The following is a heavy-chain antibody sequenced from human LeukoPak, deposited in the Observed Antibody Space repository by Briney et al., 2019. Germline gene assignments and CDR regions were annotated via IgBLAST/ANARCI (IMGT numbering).Heavy chain of an antibody. Sequence: PQTLSLTCTVSGGSISSYYWSWIRQPPGKGLEWIGYTYYSGCTNYNPSLKSRVTISVATSKNQFSLKLSSVTAADTAVYYCARHVDEAFDIWGQGTMVTVSS. V-gene: IGHV4-59*08. J-gene: IGHJ3*02. CDR3: ARHVDEAFDI. CDR1: GGSISSYY. CDR2: TYYSGCT.